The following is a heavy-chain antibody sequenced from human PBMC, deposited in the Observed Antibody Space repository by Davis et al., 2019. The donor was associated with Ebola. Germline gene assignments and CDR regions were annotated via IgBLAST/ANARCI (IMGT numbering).Heavy chain of an antibody. D-gene: IGHD1-14*01. CDR1: GGTFSSYA. Sequence: SVKVSCKASGGTFSSYAISWVRQAPGQGLEWMGGIIPIFGTANYAQKFQGRVTITADKSTSTAYMELSSLRSEDTAVYYCAREGNHRPPYYYYYGMDVWGQGTTVTVSS. CDR3: AREGNHRPPYYYYYGMDV. J-gene: IGHJ6*02. CDR2: IIPIFGTA. V-gene: IGHV1-69*06.